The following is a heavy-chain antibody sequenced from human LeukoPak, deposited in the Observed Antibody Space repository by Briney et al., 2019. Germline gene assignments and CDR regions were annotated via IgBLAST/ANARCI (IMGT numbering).Heavy chain of an antibody. CDR3: ARDTPTTPFDP. CDR1: GYSISSGYY. V-gene: IGHV4-38-2*02. CDR2: IYHSGST. J-gene: IGHJ5*02. D-gene: IGHD1-26*01. Sequence: PSETLSLTCTVSGYSISSGYYWGWIRQPPGKGLEWIGSIYHSGSTYYNPSLKSRVTISVDTSKNQFSLKLSSATAADTAVYYCARDTPTTPFDPWGQGTLVTVSS.